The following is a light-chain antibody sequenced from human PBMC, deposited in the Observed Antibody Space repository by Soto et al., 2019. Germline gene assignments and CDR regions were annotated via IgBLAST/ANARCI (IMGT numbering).Light chain of an antibody. Sequence: QSVLTQPASVSGSPGQSITISCTGTSSDVGGYNYVSWYQQHPGKAPKLIIYDFSNRPSGVSNRFSGSKSGNTASLTISGLQAEDEADYYCSSYTSSNTLYVFGTGTKVTVL. V-gene: IGLV2-14*01. CDR1: SSDVGGYNY. J-gene: IGLJ1*01. CDR3: SSYTSSNTLYV. CDR2: DFS.